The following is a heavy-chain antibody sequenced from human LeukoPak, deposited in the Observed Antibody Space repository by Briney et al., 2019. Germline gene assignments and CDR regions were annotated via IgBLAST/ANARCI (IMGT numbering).Heavy chain of an antibody. V-gene: IGHV5-51*01. J-gene: IGHJ5*02. CDR3: ACRDLRRPLSGP. Sequence: GESLKISCEGSGYSFTNYWNGWVRQMPRKGLEWRGVIYPGDSRTIYNPSFQGQVTISADQSINTAYLPWRSLQAWDTAIYYCACRDLRRPLSGPWGQGTLVTVSS. CDR2: IYPGDSRT. CDR1: GYSFTNYW.